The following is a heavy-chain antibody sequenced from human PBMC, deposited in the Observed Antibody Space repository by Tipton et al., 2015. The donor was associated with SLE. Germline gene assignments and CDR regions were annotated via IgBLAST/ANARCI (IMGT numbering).Heavy chain of an antibody. V-gene: IGHV4-59*08. J-gene: IGHJ1*01. CDR2: LSYTGST. D-gene: IGHD2-2*01. CDR3: AVGYCSSTSCQREYFHH. CDR1: GGSVSNYY. Sequence: TLSLTCSVSGGSVSNYYCTWIRQSPVRGLEYIGYLSYTGSTKYNPSLKSRVTVSVDTSKNQFSLKLSSVTAADTAVYYCAVGYCSSTSCQREYFHHWGQGTLVTVSS.